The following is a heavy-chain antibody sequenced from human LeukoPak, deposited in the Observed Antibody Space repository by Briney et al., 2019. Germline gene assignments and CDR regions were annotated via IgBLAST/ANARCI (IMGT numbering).Heavy chain of an antibody. CDR2: IYYSGST. CDR1: GGSISSYY. J-gene: IGHJ3*02. Sequence: PSETLSLTCTVSGGSISSYYWSWLRQPPGKGLEWIGYIYYSGSTNYNPSLKSRVTISVDTSKNQFSLKLSSVTAADTAVYYCARGSPAHYDFWSGYSSYDAFDIWGQGTMVTVSS. V-gene: IGHV4-59*01. CDR3: ARGSPAHYDFWSGYSSYDAFDI. D-gene: IGHD3-3*01.